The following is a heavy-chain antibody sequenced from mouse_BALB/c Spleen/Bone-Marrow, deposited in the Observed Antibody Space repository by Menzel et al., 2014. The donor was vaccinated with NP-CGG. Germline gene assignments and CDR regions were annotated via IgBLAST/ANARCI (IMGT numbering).Heavy chain of an antibody. CDR3: AREGGNFPWFAY. CDR2: ISTYYGDA. D-gene: IGHD2-1*01. Sequence: QLQQSGAELVRPGVSVKISCKGSGYTFTDYAMHWVKQSHAKSLEWIGVISTYYGDASYNQKFKGKATMTVDKSSSTAYMELARLTSEDSAIYYCAREGGNFPWFAYWGQGTLVTVSA. J-gene: IGHJ3*01. V-gene: IGHV1S137*01. CDR1: GYTFTDYA.